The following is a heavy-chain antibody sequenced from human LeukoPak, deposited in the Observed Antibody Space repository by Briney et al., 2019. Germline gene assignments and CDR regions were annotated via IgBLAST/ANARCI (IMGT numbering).Heavy chain of an antibody. Sequence: SETLSLTCTVSGGSISSYYWSWIWQPAGKGLEWIGRIYTSGSTNYNPSLKSRVTTSVDTSKNQFSLKLSSVTAADTAVYYCAREVGERYQLLGGYYYYYYYMDVWGKGTTVTVSS. CDR3: AREVGERYQLLGGYYYYYYYMDV. CDR1: GGSISSYY. D-gene: IGHD2-2*01. J-gene: IGHJ6*03. CDR2: IYTSGST. V-gene: IGHV4-4*07.